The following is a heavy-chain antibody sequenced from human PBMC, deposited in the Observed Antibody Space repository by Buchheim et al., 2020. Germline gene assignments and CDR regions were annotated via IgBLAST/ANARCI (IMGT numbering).Heavy chain of an antibody. J-gene: IGHJ4*02. V-gene: IGHV3-9*01. CDR1: GFNFDDFA. Sequence: EVQLVESGGGLVQPGRSLRVSCAASGFNFDDFAMHWVRQAPGKGLEWVSGISWNSGTIAYAESVKGRFTISSDNTKKSLYLQMNSLRAEDTALYYCAKDSDPAMVTPFDYWGQGTL. CDR3: AKDSDPAMVTPFDY. D-gene: IGHD5-18*01. CDR2: ISWNSGTI.